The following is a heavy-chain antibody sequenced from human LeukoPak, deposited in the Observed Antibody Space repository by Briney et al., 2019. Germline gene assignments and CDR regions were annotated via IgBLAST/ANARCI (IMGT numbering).Heavy chain of an antibody. CDR2: ISSSSSYI. D-gene: IGHD2-8*01. CDR3: ARDGVPLKGLDYYYYYYMDV. CDR1: GFTFSSYS. Sequence: PGGSLRLSCAASGFTFSSYSMNWVRQAPGKGLEWVSSISSSSSYIYYADSVKGRFTISRDNTKNSLYLQMNSLRAEDTAVYYCARDGVPLKGLDYYYYYYMDVWGKGTTVTVSS. V-gene: IGHV3-21*01. J-gene: IGHJ6*03.